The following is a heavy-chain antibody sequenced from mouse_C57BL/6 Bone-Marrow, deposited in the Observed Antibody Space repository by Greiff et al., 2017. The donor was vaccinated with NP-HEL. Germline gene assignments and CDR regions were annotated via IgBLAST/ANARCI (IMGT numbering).Heavy chain of an antibody. CDR1: GFNIKDYY. D-gene: IGHD2-1*01. V-gene: IGHV14-1*01. Sequence: EVQLQQSGAELVRPGASVKLSCTASGFNIKDYYMHWVKQRPEQGLEWIGRIDPEDGDTEYAPKFQGQVTMTADTSSNTAYLQLSSLTSEDTAVYYCTSLLFAYWGQGTLVTVSA. CDR2: IDPEDGDT. J-gene: IGHJ3*01. CDR3: TSLLFAY.